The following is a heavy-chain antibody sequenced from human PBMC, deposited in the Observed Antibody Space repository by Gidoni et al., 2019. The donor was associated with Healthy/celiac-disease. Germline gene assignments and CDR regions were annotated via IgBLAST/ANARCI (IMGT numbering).Heavy chain of an antibody. Sequence: QVQLVQSGAEVKKPGPSVKVSCKASGYPFTAYSMHWVRQAPGQGLEWMGWINPNSGGTNYAQKFQGRVTMTRDTSISTAYMELSRLRSDDTAVYYCARAPRGGSSRGWYNWFDPWGQGTLVTVSS. CDR2: INPNSGGT. CDR1: GYPFTAYS. D-gene: IGHD6-6*01. V-gene: IGHV1-2*02. J-gene: IGHJ5*02. CDR3: ARAPRGGSSRGWYNWFDP.